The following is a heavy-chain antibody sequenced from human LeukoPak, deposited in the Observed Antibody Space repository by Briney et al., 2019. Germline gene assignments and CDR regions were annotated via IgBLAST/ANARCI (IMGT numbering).Heavy chain of an antibody. D-gene: IGHD2/OR15-2a*01. J-gene: IGHJ3*02. V-gene: IGHV3-23*01. CDR2: ISSSAGST. CDR1: GFTFNSYS. Sequence: GGSLRLSCAASGFTFNSYSMSWVRQAPGKGLEWVSGISSSAGSTYYADSVKGRFTISRDNSKNTLYLQMNSLRVDDTAVYYCAKDAYHYFVAAFDIWGQGTMITVSS. CDR3: AKDAYHYFVAAFDI.